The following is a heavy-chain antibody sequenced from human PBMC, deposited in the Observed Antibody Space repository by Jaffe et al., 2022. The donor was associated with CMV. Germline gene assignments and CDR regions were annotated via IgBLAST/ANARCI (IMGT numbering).Heavy chain of an antibody. V-gene: IGHV4-39*01. D-gene: IGHD3-16*02. CDR1: GGAISSRGYY. CDR2: IYYSGSADYSGST. Sequence: QVQLQESGPGRVKPSETLSLICSVSGGAISSRGYYWGWIRQPPGKGLEWIASIYYSGSADYSGSTHYNPSLKSRVTVSVDTSKNQLSLRLNSVTAADTAVYYCARGPRYDYVWGRNRHLLLGPDYWGQGTLVTVSS. CDR3: ARGPRYDYVWGRNRHLLLGPDY. J-gene: IGHJ4*02.